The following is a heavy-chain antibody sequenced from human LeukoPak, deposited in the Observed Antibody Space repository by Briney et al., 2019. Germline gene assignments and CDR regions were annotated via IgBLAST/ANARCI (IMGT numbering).Heavy chain of an antibody. Sequence: GASVKVSCKASGYTFTSYYMHWVRQAPGQGLEWMGIINPSGGSTSYAQKFQGRVTMTRDTSTSTVYMELSSLRSEDTAVYYCARDSQNNVVPAATDAFDIWGQGTMVTVSS. J-gene: IGHJ3*02. D-gene: IGHD2-2*01. V-gene: IGHV1-46*01. CDR2: INPSGGST. CDR3: ARDSQNNVVPAATDAFDI. CDR1: GYTFTSYY.